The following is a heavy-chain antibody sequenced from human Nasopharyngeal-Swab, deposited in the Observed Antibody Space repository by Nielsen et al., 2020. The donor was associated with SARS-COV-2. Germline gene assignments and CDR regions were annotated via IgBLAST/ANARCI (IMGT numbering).Heavy chain of an antibody. CDR1: GFTVTYNY. CDR3: ARDRGFDSYYYMDV. J-gene: IGHJ6*03. CDR2: ISTGGTT. V-gene: IGHV3-53*01. Sequence: GESLKISCAASGFTVTYNYMSWVRQAPGKGLEWVSLISTGGTTSYADSVKGRFTISRDISKNTLYLQMNSLRAEDTAVYYCARDRGFDSYYYMDVWGKGTTVTVSS. D-gene: IGHD3-10*01.